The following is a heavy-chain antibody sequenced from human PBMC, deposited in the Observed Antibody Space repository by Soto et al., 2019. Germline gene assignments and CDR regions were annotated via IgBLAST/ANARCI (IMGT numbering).Heavy chain of an antibody. D-gene: IGHD2-15*01. Sequence: QVQLVQSGAEVKKPGSSVKVSCKASRGTFSSYAISWVRQAPGQGLEWMGGIIPISETTNYAQKFQGRVTIAPDEYKSTTYMELSSLRTQDTAVYYCARSQCCSSCLDIYDYYYYGMDFWGQGTTVTVSS. CDR2: IIPISETT. CDR3: ARSQCCSSCLDIYDYYYYGMDF. CDR1: RGTFSSYA. J-gene: IGHJ6*02. V-gene: IGHV1-69*01.